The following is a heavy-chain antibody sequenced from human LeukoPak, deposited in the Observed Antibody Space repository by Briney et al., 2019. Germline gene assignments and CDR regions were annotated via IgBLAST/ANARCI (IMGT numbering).Heavy chain of an antibody. CDR2: INSDGSST. J-gene: IGHJ5*02. V-gene: IGHV3-74*01. Sequence: GGSLRLSCAASGFTFSSYWMHWVRQAPGKGLVWVSRINSDGSSTSYADSVKGRFTISGDNAKNTLYLQMNSLRAEDTAVYYCARVSDYDILTGYSTWGQGTLVTVSS. CDR1: GFTFSSYW. D-gene: IGHD3-9*01. CDR3: ARVSDYDILTGYST.